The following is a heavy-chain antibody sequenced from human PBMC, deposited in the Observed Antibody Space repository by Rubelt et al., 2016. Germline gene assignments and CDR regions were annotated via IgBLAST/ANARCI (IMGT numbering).Heavy chain of an antibody. CDR3: ATNKDCSRTSCPSFYYSYYMDV. D-gene: IGHD2-2*01. V-gene: IGHV5-10-1*01. CDR2: IDPSDSFT. Sequence: GKGLEWMGRIDPSDSFTHYNPSFQGHVTIPTDTSISTAYLHWPSLKASDNAIYYCATNKDCSRTSCPSFYYSYYMDVWGTGTTVTVSS. J-gene: IGHJ6*03.